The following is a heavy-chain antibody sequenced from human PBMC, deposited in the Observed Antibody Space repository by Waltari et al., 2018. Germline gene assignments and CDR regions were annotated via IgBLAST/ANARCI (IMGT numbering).Heavy chain of an antibody. V-gene: IGHV4-61*09. CDR1: GGSISSGSYY. CDR2: TYTSGST. Sequence: QVQLQESRPGLVKPSQTLSLTCTVSGGSISSGSYYRSWIRQPPGKGLEWIGYTYTSGSTNYNPSLKSRVTISLDTSKNQFSLKLSSVTAADTAVYYCASQYYYDSSGGGKYDYWGQGTLVTVSS. J-gene: IGHJ4*02. D-gene: IGHD3-22*01. CDR3: ASQYYYDSSGGGKYDY.